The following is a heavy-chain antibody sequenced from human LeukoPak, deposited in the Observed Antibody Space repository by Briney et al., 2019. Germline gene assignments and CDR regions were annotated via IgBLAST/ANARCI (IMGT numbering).Heavy chain of an antibody. CDR1: GYSFTSYW. V-gene: IGHV5-51*01. CDR3: ARQLAYCGGDCYSGNDY. CDR2: NYPGDSDT. J-gene: IGHJ4*02. D-gene: IGHD2-21*02. Sequence: GESLKISCKCSGYSFTSYWIGWVRQMPGKGLEWMGINYPGDSDTRYSPSFQGQVTISADKSISTAYLQWSSLKASDTAMYYCARQLAYCGGDCYSGNDYWGQGTLVTVSS.